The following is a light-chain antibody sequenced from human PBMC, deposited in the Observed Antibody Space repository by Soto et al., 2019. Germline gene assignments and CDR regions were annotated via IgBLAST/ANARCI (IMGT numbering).Light chain of an antibody. CDR2: DNN. CDR1: SSNIENNS. J-gene: IGLJ3*02. V-gene: IGLV1-51*01. CDR3: GTWDSSLSAWV. Sequence: QAVVTQPPSVSAAPGQKVTISCSGSSSNIENNSVSWYQQLPGTAPKLLIYDNNKRPSGIPDRFSGSKSGTSATLGITGLQTGDEADYYCGTWDSSLSAWVFGGGTKLTVL.